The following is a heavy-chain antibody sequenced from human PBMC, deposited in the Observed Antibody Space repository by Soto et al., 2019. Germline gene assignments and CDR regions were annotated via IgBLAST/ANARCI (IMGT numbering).Heavy chain of an antibody. CDR3: VKDRDFWSGYYPPSVFDP. CDR1: GFTFNTYG. J-gene: IGHJ5*02. CDR2: ISFDGSNR. V-gene: IGHV3-30*18. D-gene: IGHD3-3*01. Sequence: GGSLRLSCAAFGFTFNTYGMHWVRQAPGKGLEWVALISFDGSNRMYADSVKGRFTISRDNSKNTVYLQMNSLRAEDTALYFCVKDRDFWSGYYPPSVFDPWGQGTLVTVSS.